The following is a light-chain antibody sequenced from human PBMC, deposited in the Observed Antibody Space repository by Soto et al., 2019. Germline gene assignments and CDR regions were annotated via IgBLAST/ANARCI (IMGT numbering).Light chain of an antibody. CDR3: LSFTSSFTYI. V-gene: IGLV2-14*01. Sequence: QSVLTQPASVSGAPGQSSSISCTGTSSGVGGYNYVSWYQHHPGKAPKLMIYEVTNRPSGVSIRFSGSKSGTTASLTISGLQAEDEADYYCLSFTSSFTYIFGTGTKVTVL. CDR1: SSGVGGYNY. CDR2: EVT. J-gene: IGLJ1*01.